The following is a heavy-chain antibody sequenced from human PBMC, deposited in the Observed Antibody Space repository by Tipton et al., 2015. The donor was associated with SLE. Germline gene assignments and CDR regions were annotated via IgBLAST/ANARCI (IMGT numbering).Heavy chain of an antibody. Sequence: QSGPEVKEPGESLKISCKGSGYSFTSYWIGWVRQMPGKGLEWMGIIYPGDSDTRYSPSFQGQVTISADKSISTAYLQWSSLKASDTAMYYCARPGAARPSYYYGMDVWGQGTTVTVSS. CDR1: GYSFTSYW. V-gene: IGHV5-51*03. D-gene: IGHD6-6*01. CDR3: ARPGAARPSYYYGMDV. J-gene: IGHJ6*02. CDR2: IYPGDSDT.